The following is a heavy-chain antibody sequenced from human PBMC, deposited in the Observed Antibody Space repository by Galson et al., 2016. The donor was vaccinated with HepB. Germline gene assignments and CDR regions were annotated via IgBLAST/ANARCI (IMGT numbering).Heavy chain of an antibody. Sequence: SLRLSCAASGFTFSCYAMSWVRQAPGKGLEWASTISGRGGSTYYADSVKGRFTISRDISKNTVYVQMNSLRGEDTAVYYCAKTMGQDFFDYWGQGTLVTVSS. CDR2: ISGRGGST. J-gene: IGHJ4*02. D-gene: IGHD3-16*01. V-gene: IGHV3-23*01. CDR3: AKTMGQDFFDY. CDR1: GFTFSCYA.